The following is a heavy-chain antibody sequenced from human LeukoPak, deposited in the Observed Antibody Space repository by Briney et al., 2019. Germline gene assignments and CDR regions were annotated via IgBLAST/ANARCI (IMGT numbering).Heavy chain of an antibody. D-gene: IGHD3-22*01. Sequence: GGSLRLFCAASGLIFSNYGMHWVRQAPGKGLEGVAVIWYDGSKKYYADAVKGRFTISRDNSKNTLYLQMNSLRAEDTAVYYCARPYYYDRSGLDYWGQGTLVTVSS. V-gene: IGHV3-33*08. CDR3: ARPYYYDRSGLDY. J-gene: IGHJ4*02. CDR2: IWYDGSKK. CDR1: GLIFSNYG.